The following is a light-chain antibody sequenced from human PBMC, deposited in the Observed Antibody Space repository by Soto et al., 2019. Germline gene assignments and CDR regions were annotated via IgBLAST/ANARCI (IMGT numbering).Light chain of an antibody. V-gene: IGKV1-13*02. CDR2: DAS. J-gene: IGKJ4*01. CDR1: QGVNSA. CDR3: PQHNSFPFT. Sequence: AIQLTQSPSSLSASVGDRVTINCRASQGVNSALVWYQQKPGKPPILLIYDASSLEAGVPPRFSGSGSGTDFTLTISSLQPEDLAIYYCPQHNSFPFTFGGGTKVEI.